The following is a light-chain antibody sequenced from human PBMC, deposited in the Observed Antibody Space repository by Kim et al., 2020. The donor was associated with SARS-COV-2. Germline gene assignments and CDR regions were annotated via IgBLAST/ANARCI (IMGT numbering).Light chain of an antibody. Sequence: SASTGDSVTITCRASQGISSYLAWYQQTPGKAPKLLIYAASTLQSGVPSRFSGSGSGTDFTLPISCLQSEDFATYYCQQYYSYPYTFGQGTKLEI. CDR2: AAS. CDR1: QGISSY. CDR3: QQYYSYPYT. V-gene: IGKV1-8*01. J-gene: IGKJ2*01.